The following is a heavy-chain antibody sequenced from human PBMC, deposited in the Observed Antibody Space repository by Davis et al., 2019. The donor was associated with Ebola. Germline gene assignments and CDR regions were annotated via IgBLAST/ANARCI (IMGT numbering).Heavy chain of an antibody. J-gene: IGHJ4*02. V-gene: IGHV3-74*03. Sequence: GESLKISCAASGFTFSAYWMYWVRQDPTKGLVWVSRINNDGNHITYADSVKGRFTISRDNAKSTLYLQMNSLSAEDTAVYYCAKLVGDLWSGYLAYFDYWGQGTLVTVSS. D-gene: IGHD3-3*01. CDR3: AKLVGDLWSGYLAYFDY. CDR2: INNDGNHI. CDR1: GFTFSAYW.